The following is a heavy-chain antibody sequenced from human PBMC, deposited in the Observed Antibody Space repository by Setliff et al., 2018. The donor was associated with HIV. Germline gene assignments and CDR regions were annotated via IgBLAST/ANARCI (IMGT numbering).Heavy chain of an antibody. Sequence: PSETLSLTCTVSGDTDFYWSWIRQSPGKGLEWIGYIHASGKANYNPSLKSRVTISLDTSKMQFSLRLTSVTAADTAVYYCATLDPSGGNFLAYWGQGTLVTRLL. CDR3: ATLDPSGGNFLAY. J-gene: IGHJ4*02. V-gene: IGHV4-4*09. CDR2: IHASGKA. CDR1: GDTDFY. D-gene: IGHD2-21*02.